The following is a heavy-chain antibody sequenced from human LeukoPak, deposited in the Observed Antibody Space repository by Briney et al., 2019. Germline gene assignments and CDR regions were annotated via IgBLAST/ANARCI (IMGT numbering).Heavy chain of an antibody. CDR1: GFTFSSYW. CDR2: IKQDGSEK. V-gene: IGHV3-7*01. CDR3: ARDLSGGGDY. J-gene: IGHJ4*02. D-gene: IGHD1-1*01. Sequence: PGGSLRLSCAAFGFTFSSYWMSWVRQAPGKGLEWVANIKQDGSEKYYVDSVKGRFTISRDNAKNSLYLQMNSLRAEDTAVYYCARDLSGGGDYWGQGTLVTVSS.